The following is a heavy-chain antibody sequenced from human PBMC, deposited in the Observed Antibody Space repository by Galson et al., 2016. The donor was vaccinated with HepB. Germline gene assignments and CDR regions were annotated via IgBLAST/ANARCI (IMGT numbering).Heavy chain of an antibody. CDR2: INQDGNAK. J-gene: IGHJ4*02. CDR3: RRGASN. D-gene: IGHD1-26*01. V-gene: IGHV3-7*04. Sequence: SLRLSCAASGFTFSSYGMHWVRQAPGKGLECVANINQDGNAKYYVDSVKGRFTISRDNAKNSLYLQMDTLRVEDTAVYYCRRGASNWGQGTLVTVSS. CDR1: GFTFSSYG.